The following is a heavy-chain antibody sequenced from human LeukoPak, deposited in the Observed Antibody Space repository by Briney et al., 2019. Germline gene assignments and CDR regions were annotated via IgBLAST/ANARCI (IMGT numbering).Heavy chain of an antibody. CDR2: ISYDGSNK. J-gene: IGHJ4*02. Sequence: GGSLRLSCAASGFTFSSYAMSWVRQAPGKGLEWVAVISYDGSNKYYADSVKGRFTISRDNSKNTLYLQMNSLRAEDTAVYYCAKDPQGDWGQGTLVTVSS. D-gene: IGHD3-16*01. CDR3: AKDPQGD. CDR1: GFTFSSYA. V-gene: IGHV3-30*07.